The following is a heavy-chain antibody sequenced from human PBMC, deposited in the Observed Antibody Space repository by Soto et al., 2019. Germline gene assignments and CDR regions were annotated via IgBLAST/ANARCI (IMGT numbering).Heavy chain of an antibody. V-gene: IGHV4-34*02. J-gene: IGHJ6*02. D-gene: IGHD3-10*01. CDR3: ARGQLVWYGDLTPYHRDMDV. Sequence: QVQLQQWGAGLLRPSETLSLTCAFYGGSFDDFYWSWVRQSPGKGLEWVGEISHDGGTNYSPSLASRVSISVDTSKNQFSLHLRSVTAADTGRYYCARGQLVWYGDLTPYHRDMDVWGQGTTVTVSS. CDR1: GGSFDDFY. CDR2: ISHDGGT.